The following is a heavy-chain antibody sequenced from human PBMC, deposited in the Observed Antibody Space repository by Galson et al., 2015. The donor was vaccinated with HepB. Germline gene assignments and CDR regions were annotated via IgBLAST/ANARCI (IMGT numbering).Heavy chain of an antibody. CDR3: ARAGILYYYGSGSSFDP. V-gene: IGHV1-18*01. CDR2: ISAYNGNT. D-gene: IGHD3-10*01. CDR1: GYTFTSYG. J-gene: IGHJ5*02. Sequence: SVKVSCKASGYTFTSYGISWVRQAPGQGLEWMGWISAYNGNTNYAQKLQGRVTMTTDTSTSTAYMELRSLRSDDTAVYYCARAGILYYYGSGSSFDPWGQGTLVTVSS.